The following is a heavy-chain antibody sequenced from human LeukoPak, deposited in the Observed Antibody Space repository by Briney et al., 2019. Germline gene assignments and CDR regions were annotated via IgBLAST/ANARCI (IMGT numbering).Heavy chain of an antibody. CDR1: GYTFTSYF. Sequence: ASVKVSCKASGYTFTSYFIHWVRQAPGQGLEWMGIINPSGGNTNYAQKFQGRVTVTRDTSTSAVYMELSSLRSEDTAVYYCARSKHLSGSYDYCGQGTLVTVSS. CDR2: INPSGGNT. V-gene: IGHV1-46*01. CDR3: ARSKHLSGSYDY. J-gene: IGHJ4*02. D-gene: IGHD3-10*01.